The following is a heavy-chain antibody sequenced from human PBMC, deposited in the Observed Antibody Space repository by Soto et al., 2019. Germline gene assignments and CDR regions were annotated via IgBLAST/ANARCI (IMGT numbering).Heavy chain of an antibody. J-gene: IGHJ4*02. CDR2: IIPILGIA. CDR3: AREQYGGDPMI. Sequence: QVQLVQSGAEVKKPGSSVKVSCKASGGTFSSYTISWVRQAPGQGLEWMGRIIPILGIANYAQKFQGRVTITADKSTSTAYMELSILRTEDTAVYYCAREQYGGDPMIWGQGTLVTVSS. CDR1: GGTFSSYT. V-gene: IGHV1-69*08. D-gene: IGHD2-21*02.